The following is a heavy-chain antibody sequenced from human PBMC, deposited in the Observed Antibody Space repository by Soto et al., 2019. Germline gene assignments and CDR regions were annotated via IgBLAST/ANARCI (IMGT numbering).Heavy chain of an antibody. D-gene: IGHD3-22*01. CDR2: ISTYNGDT. CDR3: ARGPTYYCDKSGEDSLDY. CDR1: GYTFITYG. Sequence: VKVSCKASGYTFITYGMSWVRQAPGQGLDWRGWISTYNGDTKYADRLQGRVTMTTDTTTGTAYMELRSLRSDDTAVYYCARGPTYYCDKSGEDSLDYWGQGTLVTVSS. V-gene: IGHV1-18*01. J-gene: IGHJ4*02.